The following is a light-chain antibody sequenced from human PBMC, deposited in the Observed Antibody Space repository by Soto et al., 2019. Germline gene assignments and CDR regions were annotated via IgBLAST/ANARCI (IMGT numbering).Light chain of an antibody. J-gene: IGLJ3*02. V-gene: IGLV2-23*01. CDR1: TSDVGRFNL. CDR2: AGT. Sequence: QSALTQPASVSGSPGQSITISCTGTTSDVGRFNLVSWYQQRPAKAPKLVIYAGTRRPSGVSNRFSGSKSGNTASLTISGLQPEDEGDYHCCSYAAGSTLVFGGGTKVTVL. CDR3: CSYAAGSTLV.